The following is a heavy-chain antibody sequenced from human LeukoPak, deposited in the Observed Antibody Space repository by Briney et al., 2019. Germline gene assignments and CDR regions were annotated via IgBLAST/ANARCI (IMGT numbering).Heavy chain of an antibody. CDR1: GGSFSGYY. Sequence: ASETLSLTCAVYGGSFSGYYWSWIRQPPGKGLEWIGEINHSGSTNYNPSLKSRVTISVDTSKNQFSLKLSSVTAADTAVYYCARWIGIAVAGPFDYWGQGTLVTVSS. CDR3: ARWIGIAVAGPFDY. J-gene: IGHJ4*02. CDR2: INHSGST. V-gene: IGHV4-34*01. D-gene: IGHD6-19*01.